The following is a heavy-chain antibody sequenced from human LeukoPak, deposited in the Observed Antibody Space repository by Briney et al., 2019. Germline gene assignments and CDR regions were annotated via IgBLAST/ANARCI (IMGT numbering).Heavy chain of an antibody. CDR2: IYSGGST. D-gene: IGHD4-23*01. CDR3: ARESNGGKIDY. V-gene: IGHV3-53*01. CDR1: GFTVSSNY. J-gene: IGHJ4*02. Sequence: PGGSLGLSCAASGFTVSSNYMSWVRQAPGKGLEWVSVIYSGGSTYYADSVKGRFTISRDNSKNTLYLQMNSLRAEDTAVYYCARESNGGKIDYWGQGTLVTVSS.